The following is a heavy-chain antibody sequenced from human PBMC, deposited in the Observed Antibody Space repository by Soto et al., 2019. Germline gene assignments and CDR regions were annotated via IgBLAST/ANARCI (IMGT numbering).Heavy chain of an antibody. CDR3: ARQDNPAGYCSSTSCPSYYYYGMDV. CDR2: IYPGDSDT. CDR1: GYSFTSYW. Sequence: GESLKISCKGSGYSFTSYWIGWVRQMPGKGLEWMGIIYPGDSDTRYSPSFQGQVTISADKSISTAYLQWSSLKASDTAMYYCARQDNPAGYCSSTSCPSYYYYGMDVWGQGTTVTVSS. J-gene: IGHJ6*02. V-gene: IGHV5-51*01. D-gene: IGHD2-2*01.